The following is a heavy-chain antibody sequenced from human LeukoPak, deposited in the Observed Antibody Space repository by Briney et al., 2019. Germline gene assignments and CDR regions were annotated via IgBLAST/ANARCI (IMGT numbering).Heavy chain of an antibody. CDR1: GESFSGYY. CDR2: INHSGST. J-gene: IGHJ4*02. D-gene: IGHD3-22*01. CDR3: ARGVALTYYSAPSCYAAADY. V-gene: IGHV4-34*01. Sequence: SETLSLTCAVYGESFSGYYWSWIRQPPGKGLEWIGEINHSGSTTYNPALKRRVTILVDTSKNQFLLKQSSVTAAETAVYYCARGVALTYYSAPSCYAAADYWGPGTLVTVAS.